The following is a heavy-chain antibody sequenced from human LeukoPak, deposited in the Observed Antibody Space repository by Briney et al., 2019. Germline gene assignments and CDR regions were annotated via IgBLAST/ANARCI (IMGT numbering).Heavy chain of an antibody. D-gene: IGHD6-6*01. J-gene: IGHJ4*02. CDR2: ISPTGSTT. CDR3: ARGPNSNWSGLDF. Sequence: GGSLRLSCAASGFTFSSYWMHWVRQAPGKGLVWVSRISPTGSTTSYADSVKGRFTVSRDNAKNTLYLQVNNLRAEDTAVYYCARGPNSNWSGLDFWGQGTLLTVSS. V-gene: IGHV3-74*01. CDR1: GFTFSSYW.